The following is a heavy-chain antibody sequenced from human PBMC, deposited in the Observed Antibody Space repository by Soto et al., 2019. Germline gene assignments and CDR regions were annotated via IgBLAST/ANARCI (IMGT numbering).Heavy chain of an antibody. Sequence: QVQLVQSGAEVKKPGSSVKVSCKASGGTFSNYALDWVRQAPGQGLEWMGGIIPIFGTVRHAQNFQGRVTMTADESTATDYMELSSLRYEDTAMYYCATGGERDYYDHSGWRWGQGTLVTFSS. CDR2: IIPIFGTV. CDR3: ATGGERDYYDHSGWR. CDR1: GGTFSNYA. V-gene: IGHV1-69*12. J-gene: IGHJ1*01. D-gene: IGHD3-22*01.